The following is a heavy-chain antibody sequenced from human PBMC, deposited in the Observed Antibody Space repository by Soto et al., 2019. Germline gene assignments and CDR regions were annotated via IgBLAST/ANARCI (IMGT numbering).Heavy chain of an antibody. CDR1: GYSFTSYW. D-gene: IGHD6-6*01. Sequence: GESLKISCKGSGYSFTSYWISWVRQMPGKGLEWMGRIDPSDSYTNYSPSFQGHVTISADKSISTAYLQWSSLKASDTAMYYCARGIAARNDKDHANYYYYYGMDVWGQGTTVTVS. J-gene: IGHJ6*02. CDR2: IDPSDSYT. V-gene: IGHV5-10-1*01. CDR3: ARGIAARNDKDHANYYYYYGMDV.